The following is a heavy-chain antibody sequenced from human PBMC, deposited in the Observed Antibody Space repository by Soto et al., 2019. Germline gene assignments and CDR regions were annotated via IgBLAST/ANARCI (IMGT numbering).Heavy chain of an antibody. CDR3: AKGAVTTSLYYFDW. CDR1: GFTFSSYG. D-gene: IGHD4-17*01. Sequence: QVQLVESGGGVVQPGRSLRRSCAASGFTFSSYGMHWVRQAPGKGLEWVAVISYDGSETYYAVSVKGRFTISRDNSKNTLDLQINSLRGEDTAVYYCAKGAVTTSLYYFDWWGQGTLV. CDR2: ISYDGSET. V-gene: IGHV3-30*18. J-gene: IGHJ4*02.